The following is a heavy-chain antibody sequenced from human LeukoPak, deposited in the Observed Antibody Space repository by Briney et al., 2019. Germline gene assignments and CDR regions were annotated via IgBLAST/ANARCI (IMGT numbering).Heavy chain of an antibody. D-gene: IGHD1-26*01. CDR3: ARLDGKDAFDI. CDR2: IYSGGST. Sequence: PGGSLRLSCAASGFTVSSNYMSWVRQAPGKGLEWVSVIYSGGSTYYADSVKGRFTISRDNSENTLYLQMNSLRAEDTAVYYCARLDGKDAFDIWGQGTMVTVSS. V-gene: IGHV3-53*01. CDR1: GFTVSSNY. J-gene: IGHJ3*02.